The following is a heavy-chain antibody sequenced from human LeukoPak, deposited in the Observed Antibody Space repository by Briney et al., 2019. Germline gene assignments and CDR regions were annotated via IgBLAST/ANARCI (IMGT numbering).Heavy chain of an antibody. Sequence: EASVKVSCKASGYTFTGYYMHWVRQAPGQGLEWMGWINPNSGGTNYAQKFQGRVTMTRDTSISTAYMELSRLSSVTAADTAVYYCARESLRFGEPNWFDPWGQGTLVTVSS. J-gene: IGHJ5*02. D-gene: IGHD3-10*01. CDR3: ARESLRFGEPNWFDP. CDR1: GYTFTGYY. CDR2: INPNSGGT. V-gene: IGHV1-2*02.